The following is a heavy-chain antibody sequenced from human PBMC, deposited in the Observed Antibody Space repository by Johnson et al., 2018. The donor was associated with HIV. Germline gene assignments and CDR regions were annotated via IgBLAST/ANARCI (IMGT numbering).Heavy chain of an antibody. D-gene: IGHD4-11*01. CDR1: GFTFSSYW. J-gene: IGHJ3*02. Sequence: EKLVESGGGLVQPGGSLRLSCAASGFTFSSYWMHWVRQAPGKGLVWVSRINSDGSSTSYADSVKGRFTISRDNAKNTLYLQMNILRAEDTAVYYCARVYSNYEGAAASIPFEIWGQGTIVTVTS. CDR3: ARVYSNYEGAAASIPFEI. V-gene: IGHV3-74*02. CDR2: INSDGSST.